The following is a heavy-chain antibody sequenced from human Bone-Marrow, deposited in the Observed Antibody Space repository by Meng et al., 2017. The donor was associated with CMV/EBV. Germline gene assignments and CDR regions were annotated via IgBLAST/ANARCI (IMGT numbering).Heavy chain of an antibody. V-gene: IGHV4-39*01. J-gene: IGHJ4*02. CDR1: GGSISSSSYY. CDR2: IYYSGST. Sequence: GSLRLSCTVSGGSISSSSYYWGWIRQPPGKGLEWIGSIYYSGSTYYNPSLKSRVTISVDTSKNQFSLKLDSVTAADTAVYYCATDRDHWGQGKMVTVSS. CDR3: ATDRDH.